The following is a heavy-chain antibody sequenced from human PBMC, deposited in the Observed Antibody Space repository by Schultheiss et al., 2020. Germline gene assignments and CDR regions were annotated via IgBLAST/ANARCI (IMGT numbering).Heavy chain of an antibody. CDR2: INHSGSA. Sequence: SETLSLTCTVSGGSISSGDYYWSWIRQPPGKGLEWIGEINHSGSAYYNPSLKSRVTISVDTSKNQFSLKLSSVTAADTAVYYCARARGDYYGMDVWGQGTPVTVSS. V-gene: IGHV4-61*08. CDR1: GGSISSGDYY. D-gene: IGHD2-15*01. J-gene: IGHJ6*02. CDR3: ARARGDYYGMDV.